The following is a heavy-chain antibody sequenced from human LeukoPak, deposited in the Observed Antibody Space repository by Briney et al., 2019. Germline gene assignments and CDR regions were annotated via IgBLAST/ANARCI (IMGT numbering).Heavy chain of an antibody. CDR1: GFTFTNFA. J-gene: IGHJ5*02. CDR2: ITGDGAT. CDR3: AKGAAAGLVDWFDP. V-gene: IGHV3-23*01. D-gene: IGHD6-25*01. Sequence: PGGSLRLSCAVSGFTFTNFAMMWVRQAPGKGLQLVSSITGDGATYYADSVRGRFMLSRDTSKDTLYLQMNSLTAEDTALYYCAKGAAAGLVDWFDPWGQGTLVTVSS.